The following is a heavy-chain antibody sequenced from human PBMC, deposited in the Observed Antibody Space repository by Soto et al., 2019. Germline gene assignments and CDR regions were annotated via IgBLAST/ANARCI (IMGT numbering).Heavy chain of an antibody. J-gene: IGHJ6*02. CDR2: ISWNSGSI. V-gene: IGHV3-9*01. CDR1: GFTFDDYA. Sequence: EVQLVESGGGLVQPGRSLRLSCAASGFTFDDYAMHWVRQAPGKGLEWDSGISWNSGSIGYADSVKGRFTISRDNAKNSLYLQMNSLRAEDTALYYCAKDRGWNTYYDGMDVWGQGTTVTVSS. D-gene: IGHD1-1*01. CDR3: AKDRGWNTYYDGMDV.